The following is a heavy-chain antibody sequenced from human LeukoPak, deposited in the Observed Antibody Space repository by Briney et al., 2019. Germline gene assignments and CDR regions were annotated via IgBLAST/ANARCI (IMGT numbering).Heavy chain of an antibody. CDR1: GFTFSDYY. J-gene: IGHJ5*02. CDR3: ARLRFLEWSHVGDWFDP. CDR2: ISSSGSTI. V-gene: IGHV3-11*04. D-gene: IGHD3-3*01. Sequence: GGSLRLSCAASGFTFSDYYMGWIRQAPGKGLEWVSYISSSGSTIYYADSVKGRFTISRDNAKNSLYLQMNSLRAEDTAVYYCARLRFLEWSHVGDWFDPWGQGTLVTVSS.